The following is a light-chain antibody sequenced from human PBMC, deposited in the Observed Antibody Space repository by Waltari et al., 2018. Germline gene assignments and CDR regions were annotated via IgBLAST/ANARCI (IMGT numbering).Light chain of an antibody. Sequence: EVVMTQSPAALSVSPGERVTLSCKASQNIDNNLAWYQQKPGQSPRLLIYGASTRATGVPARFSGSGSGTEFTLTISSLQSEDCAVFYCQQYNRWPPLTFGGGTKGEIK. CDR1: QNIDNN. J-gene: IGKJ4*01. CDR3: QQYNRWPPLT. CDR2: GAS. V-gene: IGKV3-15*01.